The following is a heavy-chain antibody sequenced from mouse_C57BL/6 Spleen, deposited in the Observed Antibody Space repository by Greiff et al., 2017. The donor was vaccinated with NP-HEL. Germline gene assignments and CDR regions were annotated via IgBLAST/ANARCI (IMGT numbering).Heavy chain of an antibody. V-gene: IGHV6-3*01. CDR3: TGNCYGRDY. J-gene: IGHJ2*01. Sequence: EVMLVESGGGLVQPGGSMKLSCVASGFTFSNYWMNWVRQSPEKGLEWVAQISLKSDNYATHYEESVKGRITISRADTKRCVYLQMNNLRAKGTGIYYCTGNCYGRDYWGQGTTLTVSS. D-gene: IGHD1-1*01. CDR1: GFTFSNYW. CDR2: ISLKSDNYAT.